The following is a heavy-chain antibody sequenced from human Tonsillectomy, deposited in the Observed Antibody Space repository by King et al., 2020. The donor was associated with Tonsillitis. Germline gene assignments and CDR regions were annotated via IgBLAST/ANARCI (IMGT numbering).Heavy chain of an antibody. Sequence: VQLVESGGGVVQPGRSLRLSCEASGFTFSSYGMHWVRQAPGKGLEWVTLIWYDGSNKYYTDSVKGRFTISRDTSKNTLYLQMNSLSAEDTAVYYCARAGMVDYSFYYYMDVWGKGTTVTVSS. D-gene: IGHD1-26*01. CDR3: ARAGMVDYSFYYYMDV. CDR2: IWYDGSNK. CDR1: GFTFSSYG. J-gene: IGHJ6*03. V-gene: IGHV3-33*01.